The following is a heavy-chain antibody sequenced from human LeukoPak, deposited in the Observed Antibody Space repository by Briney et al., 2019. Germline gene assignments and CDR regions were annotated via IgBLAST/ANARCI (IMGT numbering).Heavy chain of an antibody. V-gene: IGHV3-23*01. CDR1: GFTFGTYA. D-gene: IGHD3-10*01. Sequence: GGSLRLYCAASGFTFGTYAMTWVRQAPGKGLEWVSLISGSGDITYYAHSLKDRFTISRDNSKNTLYLQMHSLRAEDTAVYYCAARPGDLAVPFDYWGQGTLVTVSS. CDR2: ISGSGDIT. CDR3: AARPGDLAVPFDY. J-gene: IGHJ4*02.